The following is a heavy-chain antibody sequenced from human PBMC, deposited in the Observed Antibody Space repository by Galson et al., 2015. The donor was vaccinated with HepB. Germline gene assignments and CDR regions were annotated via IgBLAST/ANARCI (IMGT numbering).Heavy chain of an antibody. J-gene: IGHJ4*02. Sequence: ETLSLTCTVSGGSISSYYWSWIRQPPGKGLECIGYIYSSGSTNYNPSLKSRVTISVDTSKNRFSLRLSSVTAADTAVYYCARGSSWPSFDYWGQGTLVTVSS. CDR2: IYSSGST. CDR3: ARGSSWPSFDY. D-gene: IGHD6-13*01. V-gene: IGHV4-59*01. CDR1: GGSISSYY.